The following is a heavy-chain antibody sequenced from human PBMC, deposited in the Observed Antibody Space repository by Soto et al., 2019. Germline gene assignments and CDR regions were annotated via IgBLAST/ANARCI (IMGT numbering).Heavy chain of an antibody. CDR1: GASIGTNGYY. Sequence: PSETLSLTCSVSGASIGTNGYYWGWLRLHQGNGLEWIGNIYDSGSTYYNPSLKSRLTISLESSKRQFFLNLTSVTAADTAVYYCARAPYYDFLTGGVFRGGRYFDNWGQGTRVTVSS. V-gene: IGHV4-31*03. CDR2: IYDSGST. D-gene: IGHD3-9*01. J-gene: IGHJ4*02. CDR3: ARAPYYDFLTGGVFRGGRYFDN.